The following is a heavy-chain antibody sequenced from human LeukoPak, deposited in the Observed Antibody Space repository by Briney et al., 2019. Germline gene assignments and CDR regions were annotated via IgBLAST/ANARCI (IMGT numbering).Heavy chain of an antibody. D-gene: IGHD6-6*01. J-gene: IGHJ4*02. CDR1: GYTFTGYY. CDR3: ARDYSSSSGYFDY. Sequence: ASVKVSCKASGYTFTGYYMHWVRQAPGQGLEWMGWINPNSGDTNYAEKFQGRVTMTRDTSISTAYMDLRRLRSDDTAVYYCARDYSSSSGYFDYWGQGTLVTFSS. V-gene: IGHV1-2*02. CDR2: INPNSGDT.